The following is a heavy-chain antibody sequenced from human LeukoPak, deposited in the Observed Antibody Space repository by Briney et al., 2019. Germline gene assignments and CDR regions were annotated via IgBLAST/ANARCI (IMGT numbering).Heavy chain of an antibody. Sequence: SGTLSLTCAVYGGSFSGYYWSWIRQPPGKGLEWIGEINHSGSTNYNPSLKSRVTISVDTSKNQFSLKLSSVTAADTAVYYCARAGRREVASTWGQGTLVTVSS. J-gene: IGHJ5*02. CDR2: INHSGST. CDR3: ARAGRREVAST. CDR1: GGSFSGYY. D-gene: IGHD1-26*01. V-gene: IGHV4-34*01.